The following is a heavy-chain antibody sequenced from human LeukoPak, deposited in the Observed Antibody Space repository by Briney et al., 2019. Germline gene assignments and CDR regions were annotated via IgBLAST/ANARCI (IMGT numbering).Heavy chain of an antibody. CDR3: ATILAARPHNYYYYYGMDV. D-gene: IGHD6-6*01. J-gene: IGHJ6*02. V-gene: IGHV4-34*01. CDR2: INHSGST. CDR1: GGSFSGYY. Sequence: PSETLSLTCAVYGGSFSGYYWSWIRQPPGKGLEWIGEINHSGSTNYNPSLKSRVTISVDTSKNQFSLKLSSATAADTAVYYCATILAARPHNYYYYYGMDVWGQGTTVAVSS.